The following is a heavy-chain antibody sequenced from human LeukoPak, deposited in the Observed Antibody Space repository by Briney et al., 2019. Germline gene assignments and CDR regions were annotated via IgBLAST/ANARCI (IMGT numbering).Heavy chain of an antibody. CDR2: IHTNTGNP. D-gene: IGHD6-6*01. Sequence: ASVKVSCKASGYTFTSYAMNWVRQAPGQGLEWVGWIHTNTGNPTYAQGFTGRFVFSLDTSVSTAYLQISSLKAEDTAVYYCARSYSSFSHAGPFDYWGQGTLVTVSS. CDR1: GYTFTSYA. J-gene: IGHJ4*02. CDR3: ARSYSSFSHAGPFDY. V-gene: IGHV7-4-1*02.